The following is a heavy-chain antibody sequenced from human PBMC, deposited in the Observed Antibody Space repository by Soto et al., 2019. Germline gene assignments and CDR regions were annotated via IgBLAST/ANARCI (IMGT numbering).Heavy chain of an antibody. J-gene: IGHJ5*02. CDR2: ISYDGSNT. V-gene: IGHV3-30-3*01. D-gene: IGHD6-13*01. Sequence: QVQLVESGGGVVQPGRSLRLSCAASGFTFSSYAMHWVRQAPGKGLEWVAVISYDGSNTYNADSVKGRFTISRDNSKNTLYLQMNSLRAEDTAVYYCARDPLGYSSRRGWFDPWGQGTLVTVSS. CDR1: GFTFSSYA. CDR3: ARDPLGYSSRRGWFDP.